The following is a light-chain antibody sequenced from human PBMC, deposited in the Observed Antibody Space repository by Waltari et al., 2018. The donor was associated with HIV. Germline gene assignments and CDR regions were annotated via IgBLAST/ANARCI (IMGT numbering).Light chain of an antibody. CDR2: EVS. V-gene: IGLV2-14*01. CDR3: SSYTSSSTWV. Sequence: QSALTQPASVSGSPGQSLTISCTGTSCDVGGYNYVSWYQQHPGKAPKLMIYEVSNRPSGVSNRFSGSKSGNTASLTISGLQAEDEADYYCSSYTSSSTWVFGGGTKLTVL. CDR1: SCDVGGYNY. J-gene: IGLJ3*02.